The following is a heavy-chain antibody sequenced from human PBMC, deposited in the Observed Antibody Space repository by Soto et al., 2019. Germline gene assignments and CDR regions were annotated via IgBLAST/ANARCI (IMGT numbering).Heavy chain of an antibody. D-gene: IGHD6-13*01. Sequence: GASVKVSSKASGFTFTRYYMHWARQAPGQGLEWMGIINPSGDSTTYAQKFQGRVTMSRDTSTSTVYMELSSLRSGDTAVYYCASSHPYSTRWYAYSRQGTLVTVTS. CDR1: GFTFTRYY. CDR3: ASSHPYSTRWYAY. V-gene: IGHV1-46*01. J-gene: IGHJ4*02. CDR2: INPSGDST.